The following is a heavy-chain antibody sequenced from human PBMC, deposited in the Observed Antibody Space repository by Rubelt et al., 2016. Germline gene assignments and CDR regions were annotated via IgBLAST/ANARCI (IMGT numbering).Heavy chain of an antibody. Sequence: QEWGAGLLKPSETLSLTCAVYGGSFSGYYWSWIRQPPGKGLEWIGEINHSGSTNYNPSLKSRVTISVDTSKNQFSLKLSSVTAADTAVYYCARGVYCSSTSCYWGMDVWGQGTTVTVSS. D-gene: IGHD2-2*01. CDR2: INHSGST. CDR1: GGSFSGYY. J-gene: IGHJ6*02. V-gene: IGHV4-34*01. CDR3: ARGVYCSSTSCYWGMDV.